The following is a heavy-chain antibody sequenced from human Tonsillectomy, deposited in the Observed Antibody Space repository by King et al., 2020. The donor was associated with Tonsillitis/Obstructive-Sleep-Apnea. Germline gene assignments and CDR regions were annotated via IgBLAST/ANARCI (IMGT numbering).Heavy chain of an antibody. CDR2: INTNTGNP. CDR3: ARESPTKTYYDFWSGYSQNAFDI. V-gene: IGHV7-4-1*02. D-gene: IGHD3-3*01. CDR1: GYTFTSYA. Sequence: MQLVESGSELKKPGSSVKVSCKASGYTFTSYAMNWVRQAPGQGLEWMGWINTNTGNPTYAQGFTGRFVFSLETSVSTAYLQISSLKAEDTAVYYCARESPTKTYYDFWSGYSQNAFDIWGQGTMVTVSS. J-gene: IGHJ3*02.